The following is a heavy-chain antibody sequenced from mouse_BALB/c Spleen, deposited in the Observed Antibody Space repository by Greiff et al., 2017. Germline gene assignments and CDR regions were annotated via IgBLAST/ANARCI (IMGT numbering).Heavy chain of an antibody. CDR3: ARVDDGYFDD. CDR2: ISSGGST. CDR1: GFTFSSYA. Sequence: EVKLVESGGGLVKPGGSLKLSCAASGFTFSSYAMSWVRQTPEKRLEWVASISSGGSTYYPDSVKGRFTISRDNARNILYLQMSSLRSEDTAMYYCARVDDGYFDDWGQGTTLTVSS. V-gene: IGHV5-6-5*01. J-gene: IGHJ2*01. D-gene: IGHD2-3*01.